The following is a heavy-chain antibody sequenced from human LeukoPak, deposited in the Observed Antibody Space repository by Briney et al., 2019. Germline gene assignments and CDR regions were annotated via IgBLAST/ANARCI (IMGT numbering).Heavy chain of an antibody. CDR1: GGSISGYY. CDR2: IYDSGSA. V-gene: IGHV4-30-4*08. Sequence: SETLSLTCTVSGGSISGYYWSWIRQPPGKGLEWIGYIYDSGSAYYNPSLKSRVTISVDTSKNQLSLKLSSVTAADTAVYYCARGQSDAFDIWGQGTMVTVSS. J-gene: IGHJ3*02. CDR3: ARGQSDAFDI.